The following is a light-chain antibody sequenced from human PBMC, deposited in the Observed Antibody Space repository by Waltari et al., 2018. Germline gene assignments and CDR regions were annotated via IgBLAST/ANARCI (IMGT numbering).Light chain of an antibody. CDR2: AGS. Sequence: QSALTQPASVSGSPGQSITISCTGTRSDVGRYNVVPWYQQHPSKAPKLMIYAGSKRPSGVSNRFSGSKSGNTASLTISGLQAEDEADYYCCSYAGSSTFHVVFGGGTKLTVL. J-gene: IGLJ2*01. V-gene: IGLV2-23*03. CDR1: RSDVGRYNV. CDR3: CSYAGSSTFHVV.